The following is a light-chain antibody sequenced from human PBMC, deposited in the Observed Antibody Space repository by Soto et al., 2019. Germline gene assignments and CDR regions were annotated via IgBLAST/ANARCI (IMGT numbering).Light chain of an antibody. J-gene: IGLJ3*02. CDR3: TSYVGSNIWV. Sequence: QSALTQPPSASGSPGQSVTISCTGTSSDVGAYKYVSWYQQYPGKAPKLMIYEVSKRPSGVPDRFAGSKSGNTASLTVSGLQAEDEADYYCTSYVGSNIWVFGGGIVRTVL. V-gene: IGLV2-8*01. CDR2: EVS. CDR1: SSDVGAYKY.